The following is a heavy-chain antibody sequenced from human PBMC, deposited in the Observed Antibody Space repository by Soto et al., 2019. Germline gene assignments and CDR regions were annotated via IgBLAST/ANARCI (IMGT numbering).Heavy chain of an antibody. CDR3: PRELKDIVVVPAAISYGMDV. D-gene: IGHD2-2*02. CDR2: ISYDGSNK. Sequence: ESGGGVVQPGRSLRLSCAASGFTFSSYAMHWVRQAPGKGLEWVAVISYDGSNKYYADSVKGRFTISRDNSKNTLYLQMNSLRAEDTAVYYCPRELKDIVVVPAAISYGMDVWGQGTTVTVSS. J-gene: IGHJ6*02. V-gene: IGHV3-30-3*01. CDR1: GFTFSSYA.